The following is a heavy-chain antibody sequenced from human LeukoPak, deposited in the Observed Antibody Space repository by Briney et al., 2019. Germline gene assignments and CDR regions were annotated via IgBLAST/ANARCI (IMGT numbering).Heavy chain of an antibody. Sequence: GGSLRLSCAGSGFTFSSNALSWVRQAPGKGLGWVSAISTSGGNTYYADSVRGRFTISRDNSKNTLYLQMNTLRAEDTAVYYCATTKQARRYFDYWGQGTLVTVSS. J-gene: IGHJ4*02. CDR2: ISTSGGNT. V-gene: IGHV3-23*01. D-gene: IGHD1-1*01. CDR3: ATTKQARRYFDY. CDR1: GFTFSSNA.